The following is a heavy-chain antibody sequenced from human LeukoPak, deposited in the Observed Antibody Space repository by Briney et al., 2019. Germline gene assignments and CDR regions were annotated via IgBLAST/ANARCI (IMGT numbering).Heavy chain of an antibody. CDR1: GGSISSYY. Sequence: SETLSLTCTVSGGSISSYYWSWIRQPPGKGLEWIGYIYYSGSTNYNPSLKSRVTISVDTSKNQFSLKLSSVTAADTAVYYCARGDYYYGMDVWGQGTTVTVSS. J-gene: IGHJ6*02. CDR2: IYYSGST. V-gene: IGHV4-59*01. CDR3: ARGDYYYGMDV.